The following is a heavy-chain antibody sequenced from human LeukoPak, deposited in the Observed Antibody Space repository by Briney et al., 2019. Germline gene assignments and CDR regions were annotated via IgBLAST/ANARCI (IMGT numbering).Heavy chain of an antibody. J-gene: IGHJ4*02. CDR1: GGSFSGYY. CDR3: ARGQIIGY. CDR2: INHSGST. Sequence: SETLSLTCAVYGGSFSGYYWSWIRQPPGKGLEWIGEINHSGSTNYNPFLKSRVTISVDMSKNLISLKLSSVTAADRAVYYCARGQIIGYWGQGTLVTVAS. V-gene: IGHV4-34*01. D-gene: IGHD3-16*01.